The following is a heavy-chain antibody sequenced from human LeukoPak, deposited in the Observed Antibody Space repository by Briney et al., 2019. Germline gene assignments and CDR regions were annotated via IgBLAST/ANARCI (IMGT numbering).Heavy chain of an antibody. CDR1: GGTFSSYA. Sequence: GASVKVSCRASGGTFSSYAISWVRQAPGQGLEWMGGIIPIFGTANYAQKFQGRVTITTDESTSTAYMELSSLRSEDTAVYYCARIRAPVPAAIGGWFDPWGQGTLVTVSS. D-gene: IGHD2-2*01. CDR2: IIPIFGTA. CDR3: ARIRAPVPAAIGGWFDP. J-gene: IGHJ5*02. V-gene: IGHV1-69*05.